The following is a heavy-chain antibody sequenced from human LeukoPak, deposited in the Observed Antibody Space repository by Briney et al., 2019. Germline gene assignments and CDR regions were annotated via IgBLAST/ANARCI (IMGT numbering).Heavy chain of an antibody. CDR3: ARAGDILTGYSIYFDY. Sequence: GGSLRLSCAASGFAVSTNYLSWVRQAPGKGLEWVSYISSSGSTIYYADSVKGRLTISRDNAKNSLYLQMNSLRAEDTAVYYCARAGDILTGYSIYFDYWGQGTLVTVSS. D-gene: IGHD3-9*01. V-gene: IGHV3-11*04. J-gene: IGHJ4*02. CDR1: GFAVSTNY. CDR2: ISSSGSTI.